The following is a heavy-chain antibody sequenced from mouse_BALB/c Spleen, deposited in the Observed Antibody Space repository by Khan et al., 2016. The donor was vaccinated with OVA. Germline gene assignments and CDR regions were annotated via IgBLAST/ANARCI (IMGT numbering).Heavy chain of an antibody. CDR1: GYTFTDYY. V-gene: IGHV1-18*01. CDR2: IIPNNGDT. Sequence: EVQLQQSGPELVKPGASVKMSCNASGYTFTDYYMKWLIQRYGKSLEWSGDIIPNNGDTFYNQKFKDKATLTVDKSSSTAYLQLNSLTSEDTAVFYWTGGVVDFWGAGTTVTVSS. J-gene: IGHJ1*01. CDR3: TGGVVDF.